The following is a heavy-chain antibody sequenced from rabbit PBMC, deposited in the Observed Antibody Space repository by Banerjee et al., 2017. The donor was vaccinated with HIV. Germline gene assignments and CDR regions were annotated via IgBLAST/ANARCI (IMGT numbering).Heavy chain of an antibody. D-gene: IGHD6-1*01. J-gene: IGHJ4*01. CDR2: IDPVFGST. CDR3: VRETESYAGYTGYAYYFNL. CDR1: GFSLSSYA. Sequence: QEQLVESGGGLVQPGGSLKLSCKASGFSLSSYAMNWVRQAPGKGVVWIGSIDPVFGSTCCAGWGNGRFSTSSHNAQNTLYLHLTSLAAADTATYFCVRETESYAGYTGYAYYFNLWGPGTLVTVS. V-gene: IGHV1S47*01.